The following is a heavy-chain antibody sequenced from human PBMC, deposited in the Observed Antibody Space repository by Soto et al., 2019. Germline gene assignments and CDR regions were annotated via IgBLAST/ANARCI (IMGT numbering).Heavy chain of an antibody. J-gene: IGHJ3*02. Sequence: QVQLVQSGAEVKKPGSSMKVSCKASGGTFSSYAISWVRQAPGQGLEWMGGIIPIFGTANYAQKFQGRVTITADESTSTAYMELSSLRSEDTAVYYCAREEYSSSSGLVYAFDIWGQGTMVTVSS. D-gene: IGHD6-6*01. CDR1: GGTFSSYA. CDR2: IIPIFGTA. CDR3: AREEYSSSSGLVYAFDI. V-gene: IGHV1-69*01.